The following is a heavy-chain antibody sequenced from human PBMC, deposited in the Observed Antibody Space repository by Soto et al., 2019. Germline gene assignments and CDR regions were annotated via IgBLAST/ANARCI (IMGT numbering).Heavy chain of an antibody. J-gene: IGHJ4*02. CDR3: AAGPWVVPAAGGDY. CDR1: GFTFTSSA. Sequence: QMQLVQSGPEGKKPGTSVKVSCKASGFTFTSSAVQWVRQARGQRLEWIGWIVVGSGNTNYAQKFQKRVTITRDMSTSKAYLELISLRSEGTAVYYCAAGPWVVPAAGGDYWGQGTRVPVSS. V-gene: IGHV1-58*01. D-gene: IGHD2-2*01. CDR2: IVVGSGNT.